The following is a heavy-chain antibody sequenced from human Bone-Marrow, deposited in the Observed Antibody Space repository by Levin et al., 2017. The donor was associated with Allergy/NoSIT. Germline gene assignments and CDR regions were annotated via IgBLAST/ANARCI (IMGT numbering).Heavy chain of an antibody. Sequence: SVKVSCELSGENFDSYAVSWVRQAPGQGLEWMGGIVPVVGTVYYPQKFRGRATIIADTSTSTTYLDLSSLTSEDTAVYFCASDGYRLQSRGKPTAFDIWGQGTSVIVSS. CDR1: GENFDSYA. CDR2: IVPVVGTV. D-gene: IGHD5-18*01. CDR3: ASDGYRLQSRGKPTAFDI. J-gene: IGHJ3*02. V-gene: IGHV1-69*06.